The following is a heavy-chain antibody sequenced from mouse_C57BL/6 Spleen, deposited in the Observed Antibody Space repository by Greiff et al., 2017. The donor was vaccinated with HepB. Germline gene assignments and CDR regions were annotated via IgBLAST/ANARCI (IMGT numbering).Heavy chain of an antibody. CDR1: GFTFSDYY. D-gene: IGHD2-3*01. CDR3: ASGWLPYAMDY. Sequence: EVQLQESGGGLVQPGGSLKLSCAASGFTFSDYYMYWVRQTPEKRLEWVAYISNGGGSTYYPDTVKGRFTISRDNAKNTLYLQMSRLKSEDTAMYYCASGWLPYAMDYWGQGTSVTVSS. J-gene: IGHJ4*01. V-gene: IGHV5-12*01. CDR2: ISNGGGST.